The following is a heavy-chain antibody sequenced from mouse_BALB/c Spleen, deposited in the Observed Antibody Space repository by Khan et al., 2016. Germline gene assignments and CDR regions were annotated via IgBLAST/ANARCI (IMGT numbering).Heavy chain of an antibody. D-gene: IGHD2-1*01. CDR1: GYSFTRYW. V-gene: IGHV1-61*01. CDR3: TRSAYGNHPYYAMDY. J-gene: IGHJ4*01. CDR2: IHPSDSES. Sequence: QVQLQQPGPELVRPGASVKLSCKASGYSFTRYWMNWVKQRPGQGLEWIGMIHPSDSESRLNQKYKDKATLTVDNSSSIAYMQLSSPTSEDSADYYCTRSAYGNHPYYAMDYWGQGTSVTVSS.